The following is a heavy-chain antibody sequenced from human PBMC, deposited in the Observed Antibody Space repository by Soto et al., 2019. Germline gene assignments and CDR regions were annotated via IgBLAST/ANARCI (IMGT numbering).Heavy chain of an antibody. Sequence: VASVKVSCKTSRYIFTGYYMHWVRQAPGQGLEWMGWINPNSGDTNYAQRFKGSVSMTSDTSINTAYLELSRLRPGDTAVFFCARSHSAYHYHAMDAWGQGTTVTVSS. J-gene: IGHJ6*02. CDR3: ARSHSAYHYHAMDA. CDR2: INPNSGDT. V-gene: IGHV1-2*02. CDR1: RYIFTGYY.